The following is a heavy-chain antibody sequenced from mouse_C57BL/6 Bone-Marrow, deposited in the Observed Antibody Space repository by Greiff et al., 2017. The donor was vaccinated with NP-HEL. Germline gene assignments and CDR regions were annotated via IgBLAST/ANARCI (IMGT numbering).Heavy chain of an antibody. J-gene: IGHJ2*01. Sequence: DVKLVESGGGLVKPGGSLKLSCAASGFTFSSYAMSWVRQTPEKRLEWVATISDGGSYTYYPDNVKSRFTISRDNAKNNLYLQMSHLKSEDTAMYYCARELERGYFDYWGQGTTLTVSS. D-gene: IGHD4-1*01. V-gene: IGHV5-4*01. CDR1: GFTFSSYA. CDR3: ARELERGYFDY. CDR2: ISDGGSYT.